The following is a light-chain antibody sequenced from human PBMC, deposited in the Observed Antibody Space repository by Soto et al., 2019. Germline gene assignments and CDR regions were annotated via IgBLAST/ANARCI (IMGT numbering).Light chain of an antibody. J-gene: IGLJ1*01. V-gene: IGLV2-11*01. CDR2: DVT. Sequence: QSALTQPRSVSGSPGQSVAISCTGTSSDVGGYNYVSWYQQHQGKAPKLMIYDVTKRPSGVPDRFSGSKSGNTASLTISGLQAEDEADYYCCSYVGSYSYVFGTGTKLTVL. CDR3: CSYVGSYSYV. CDR1: SSDVGGYNY.